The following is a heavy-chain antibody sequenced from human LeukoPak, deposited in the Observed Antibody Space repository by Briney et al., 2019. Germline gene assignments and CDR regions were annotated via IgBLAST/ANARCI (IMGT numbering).Heavy chain of an antibody. V-gene: IGHV4-59*08. CDR1: GGSISSYY. D-gene: IGHD3-22*01. CDR2: TYYSGST. J-gene: IGHJ4*02. Sequence: SETLSLTCTVSGGSISSYYWSWIRQPPGKGLEWIGYTYYSGSTNYNPSLKSRVTISVDTSKNQFSLKLSSVTAADTAVYYCARHYYDSSGYSPYYFDYWGQGTLVTVSS. CDR3: ARHYYDSSGYSPYYFDY.